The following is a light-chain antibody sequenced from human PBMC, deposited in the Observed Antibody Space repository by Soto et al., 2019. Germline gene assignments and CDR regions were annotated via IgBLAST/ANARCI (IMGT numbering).Light chain of an antibody. J-gene: IGLJ1*01. V-gene: IGLV2-18*02. CDR2: EVT. Sequence: QSVLAQPPSVSGSPGQSVTISCTGTSSDVGKYDRVSWYQQPPGTAPKLIIYEVTNRPSGVPARFSGSKSGNTASLTISGLQAEDEADFYCSSYTSTSRYVFGAGTK. CDR1: SSDVGKYDR. CDR3: SSYTSTSRYV.